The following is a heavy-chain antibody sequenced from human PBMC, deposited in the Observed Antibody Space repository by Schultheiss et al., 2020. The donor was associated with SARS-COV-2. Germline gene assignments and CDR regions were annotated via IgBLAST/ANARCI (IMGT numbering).Heavy chain of an antibody. D-gene: IGHD1-26*01. J-gene: IGHJ3*02. CDR2: IYYSEST. V-gene: IGHV4-59*01. Sequence: SETLSLTCTVSGGSISSYYWSWIRQHPGKGLEWIGYIYYSESTYYNPSLKSRVTISVDTSKNQFSLKLSSVTAADTAVYYCARPYSGSYHDAFDIWGQGTMVTVSS. CDR3: ARPYSGSYHDAFDI. CDR1: GGSISSYY.